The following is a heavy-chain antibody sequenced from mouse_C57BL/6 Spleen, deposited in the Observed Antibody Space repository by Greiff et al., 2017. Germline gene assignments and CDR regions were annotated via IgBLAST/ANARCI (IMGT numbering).Heavy chain of an antibody. Sequence: QVQLQQSGAELVKPGASVKISCKASGYAFSSYWMNWVKQRPGKGLEWIGQIYPGDGDTNYNGKFKGKATLTADKSSSTAYMQRSSLTSEDSAVYFCARSGATYYSNFDYWGQGTTLTVSS. CDR1: GYAFSSYW. CDR3: ARSGATYYSNFDY. D-gene: IGHD2-5*01. J-gene: IGHJ2*01. V-gene: IGHV1-80*01. CDR2: IYPGDGDT.